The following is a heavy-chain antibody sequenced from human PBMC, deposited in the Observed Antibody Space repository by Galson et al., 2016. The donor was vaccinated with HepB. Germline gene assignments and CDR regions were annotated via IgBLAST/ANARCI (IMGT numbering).Heavy chain of an antibody. V-gene: IGHV5-51*01. CDR1: GYTFTNNW. CDR2: IYPGDSDT. CDR3: ARMQWLVDWYLDL. J-gene: IGHJ2*01. D-gene: IGHD6-19*01. Sequence: QSGAEVKKPGESLKISCKGSGYTFTNNWIGWVRQRPGKGMEWMGIIYPGDSDTRYSSSFQGQVIISADKSISTAYLEWSSLEASDSAVYYCARMQWLVDWYLDLWGQGTLVTVSS.